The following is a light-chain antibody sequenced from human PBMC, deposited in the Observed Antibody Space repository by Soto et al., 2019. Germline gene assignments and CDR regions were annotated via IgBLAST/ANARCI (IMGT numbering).Light chain of an antibody. CDR2: EVS. J-gene: IGLJ2*01. CDR3: SSYAGTKSLKV. CDR1: SSDIGGTNY. Sequence: QSALTQPPSASGSPGQSVTISCTGTSSDIGGTNYVSWYQQHPGRAPKLMIYEVSKRPSGVPDRFSGSKSGNTASLTVSGLRADDETDYYCSSYAGTKSLKVFGGGTKLTVL. V-gene: IGLV2-8*01.